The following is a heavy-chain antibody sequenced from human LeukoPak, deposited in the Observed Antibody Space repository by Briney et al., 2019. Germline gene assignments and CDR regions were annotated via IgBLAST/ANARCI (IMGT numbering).Heavy chain of an antibody. CDR3: ARGYPENYYYYYMDV. J-gene: IGHJ6*03. Sequence: PGGSLRLSCAASGFTFSSYSMNWVRQAPGKGLEWVSYISSSSSTKYYADSMKGRFTISRDNAKNSLYLQMNSLRAEDTAVYYCARGYPENYYYYYMDVWGKGTTVTISS. D-gene: IGHD5-18*01. V-gene: IGHV3-48*01. CDR2: ISSSSSTK. CDR1: GFTFSSYS.